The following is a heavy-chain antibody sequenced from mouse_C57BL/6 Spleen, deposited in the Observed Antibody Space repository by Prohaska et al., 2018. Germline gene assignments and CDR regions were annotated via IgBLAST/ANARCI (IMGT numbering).Heavy chain of an antibody. V-gene: IGHV1-26*01. Sequence: GYTFTDYYMNWVKQSHGTSLEWIGDINPNNGGTSYHQKFKGKATLTVDKSSSTAYMELRSLTSEDSAVYYCARWAYYMGSDYWGQGTTLTVSS. CDR3: ARWAYYMGSDY. CDR2: INPNNGGT. J-gene: IGHJ2*01. CDR1: GYTFTDYY. D-gene: IGHD2-12*01.